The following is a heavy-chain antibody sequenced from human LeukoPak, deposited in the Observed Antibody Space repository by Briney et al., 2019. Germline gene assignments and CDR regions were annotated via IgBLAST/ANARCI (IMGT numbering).Heavy chain of an antibody. CDR2: IYYSGST. V-gene: IGHV4-31*03. CDR1: GGSISSGGYY. Sequence: PSETLSLTCTVSGGSISSGGYYWSWIRQHPRKGLEWIGYIYYSGSTYYNPSLKSRVTISVDTSKNQFSLKLSSVTAADTAVYYCAREWFGELSLFDYWGQGTLVTVSS. D-gene: IGHD3-10*01. CDR3: AREWFGELSLFDY. J-gene: IGHJ4*02.